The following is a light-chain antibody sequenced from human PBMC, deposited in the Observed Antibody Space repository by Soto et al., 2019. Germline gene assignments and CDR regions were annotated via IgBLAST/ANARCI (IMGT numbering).Light chain of an antibody. Sequence: EIVMTQSPATLSVSPGERDTLSCRASQSVRSNLAWYQQKPGQAPRLLIYAVSTRATGIPARFSGSGSGTEFTLTISSLQSEDFAVYYCQQYDNWPPYTFGQGTKLEI. CDR2: AVS. J-gene: IGKJ2*01. CDR3: QQYDNWPPYT. CDR1: QSVRSN. V-gene: IGKV3-15*01.